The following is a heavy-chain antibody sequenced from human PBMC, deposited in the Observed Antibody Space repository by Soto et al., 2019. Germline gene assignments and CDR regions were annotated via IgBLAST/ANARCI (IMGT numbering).Heavy chain of an antibody. V-gene: IGHV3-7*05. CDR1: GFTFSSYW. CDR3: AREKVLGIAVAGTHPTYYYYGMDV. Sequence: PGGSLRLSCAASGFTFSSYWMSWVRQAPGKGLEWVANIKQDGSEKYYVDSVKGRFTISRDNAKNSLYLQMNILRAEDMAVYYCAREKVLGIAVAGTHPTYYYYGMDVWGQGTTVTVSS. J-gene: IGHJ6*02. CDR2: IKQDGSEK. D-gene: IGHD6-19*01.